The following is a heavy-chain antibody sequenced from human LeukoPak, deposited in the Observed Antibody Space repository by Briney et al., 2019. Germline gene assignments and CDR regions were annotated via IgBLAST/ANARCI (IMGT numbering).Heavy chain of an antibody. D-gene: IGHD6-6*01. V-gene: IGHV3-21*01. J-gene: IGHJ4*02. CDR1: GFTFSSYS. CDR3: ARWTSSSFLWDY. Sequence: TGGPLRLSCAASGFTFSSYSMNWVRQAPGKGLEWVSSISSSSSYIYYADSVKGRFTISRDNAKNSLYLQMNSLRAEDTAVYYCARWTSSSFLWDYWGQGTLVTVSS. CDR2: ISSSSSYI.